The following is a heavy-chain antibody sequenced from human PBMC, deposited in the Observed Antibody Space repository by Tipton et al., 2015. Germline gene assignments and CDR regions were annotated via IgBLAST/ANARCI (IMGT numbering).Heavy chain of an antibody. CDR3: ARTLSGSYSDGLYYYGMDV. D-gene: IGHD1-26*01. V-gene: IGHV4-59*01. J-gene: IGHJ6*02. CDR2: IYYSGST. CDR1: GGSISTYY. Sequence: GSLRLSCTVSGGSISTYYWSWIRQPPGKGLEWIGYIYYSGSTNYNPSLKIRVTISVDTSKNQFSLKVTSVAAADTAVYYCARTLSGSYSDGLYYYGMDVWGQGTTVTVSS.